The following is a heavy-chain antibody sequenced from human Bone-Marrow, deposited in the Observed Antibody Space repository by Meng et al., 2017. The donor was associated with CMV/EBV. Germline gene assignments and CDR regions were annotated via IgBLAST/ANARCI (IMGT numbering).Heavy chain of an antibody. CDR2: IIPIFGTA. Sequence: SWVRQAPGQGLEWMGGIIPIFGTANYAQKFQGRVTITTDESTSTAYMELSSLRSEDTAVYYCARAEYYDFWSGYYPYYYYYYNMDVWGQGTTVTVSS. J-gene: IGHJ6*02. D-gene: IGHD3-3*01. V-gene: IGHV1-69*05. CDR3: ARAEYYDFWSGYYPYYYYYYNMDV.